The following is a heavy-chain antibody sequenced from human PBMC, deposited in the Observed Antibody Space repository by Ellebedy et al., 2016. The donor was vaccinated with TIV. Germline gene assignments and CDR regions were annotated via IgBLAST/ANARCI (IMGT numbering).Heavy chain of an antibody. CDR1: GFTFSSYG. CDR2: ISYDGTNR. Sequence: PGGSLRLSCEASGFTFSSYGMHWVRQAPGKGLEWVALISYDGTNRWYGDSVKVRFTISSDISKNTVYLQMNSLRAEDTAVYYCARGFGGEYYYFDYWGQGTLVTVSS. J-gene: IGHJ4*02. V-gene: IGHV3-30*03. CDR3: ARGFGGEYYYFDY. D-gene: IGHD2/OR15-2a*01.